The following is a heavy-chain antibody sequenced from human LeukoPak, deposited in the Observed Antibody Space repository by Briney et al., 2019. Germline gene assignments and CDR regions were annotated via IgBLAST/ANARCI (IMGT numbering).Heavy chain of an antibody. CDR3: AGGRRITGTTGYYYYYMDV. V-gene: IGHV1-18*01. Sequence: GASVKVSCKASGYTFTSYGISWVRQAPGQGLEWMGWISAYNGNTNYAQKLQGGVTMTTDTSTSTAYMELRGLRSDDTAVYYCAGGRRITGTTGYYYYYMDVWGKGTTVTVSS. CDR2: ISAYNGNT. J-gene: IGHJ6*03. D-gene: IGHD1-20*01. CDR1: GYTFTSYG.